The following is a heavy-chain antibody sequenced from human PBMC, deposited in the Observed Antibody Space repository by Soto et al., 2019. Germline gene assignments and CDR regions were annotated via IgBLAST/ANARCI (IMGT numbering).Heavy chain of an antibody. CDR3: AEEGILGLFDAYDL. Sequence: ASVKVSCKASVFTSSGISWVRQAPGQRLEWMGWISTHKRNTIDAQKSKGRAIMTMDTSTTTVYMELRSMRPDDTAVYLCAEEGILGLFDAYDLWGQGTMVTVSS. CDR1: VFTSSG. V-gene: IGHV1-18*04. CDR2: ISTHKRNT. D-gene: IGHD3-3*01. J-gene: IGHJ3*01.